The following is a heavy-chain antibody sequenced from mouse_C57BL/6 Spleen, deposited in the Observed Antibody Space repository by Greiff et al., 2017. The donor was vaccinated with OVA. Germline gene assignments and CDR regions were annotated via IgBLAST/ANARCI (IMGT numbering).Heavy chain of an antibody. J-gene: IGHJ4*01. Sequence: QVQLQQSGAELVRPGASVTLSCKASGYTFTDYEMHWVKQTPVHGLEWIGAIDPETGGTAYNQKFKGKAILTADKSSSTAYMELRRLTSEDSAVYYCTRADDDDAMDYWGQGTSVTVSS. CDR2: IDPETGGT. CDR1: GYTFTDYE. CDR3: TRADDDDAMDY. D-gene: IGHD2-4*01. V-gene: IGHV1-15*01.